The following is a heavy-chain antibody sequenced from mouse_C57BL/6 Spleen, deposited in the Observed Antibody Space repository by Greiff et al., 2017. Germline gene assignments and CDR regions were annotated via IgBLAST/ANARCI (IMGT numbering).Heavy chain of an antibody. CDR3: ASITTGGY. CDR1: GYTFTSYW. J-gene: IGHJ2*01. V-gene: IGHV1-64*01. Sequence: QVQLQQSGAELVKPGASVKLSCKASGYTFTSYWMHWVKQRPGQGLEWIGMILPNSGSTNSNEKFKSKATLTVDNSASTAYMQLSSLTSEDSAVYYCASITTGGYWGQGTTLTVSS. CDR2: ILPNSGST. D-gene: IGHD1-1*01.